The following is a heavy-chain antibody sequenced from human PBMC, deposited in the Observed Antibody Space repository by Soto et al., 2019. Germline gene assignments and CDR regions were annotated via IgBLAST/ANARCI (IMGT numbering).Heavy chain of an antibody. CDR2: IGTAGDT. CDR3: ARGRLISLYYFDY. D-gene: IGHD2-15*01. CDR1: GFTFSNYD. Sequence: SLRLSCAASGFTFSNYDMHWVRQVTGKGLEWVSTIGTAGDTYYPGSVKGRFTISRENAKNSLYLQMNSLRAEDTAVYYCARGRLISLYYFDYWGHGTLVTRLL. V-gene: IGHV3-13*01. J-gene: IGHJ4*01.